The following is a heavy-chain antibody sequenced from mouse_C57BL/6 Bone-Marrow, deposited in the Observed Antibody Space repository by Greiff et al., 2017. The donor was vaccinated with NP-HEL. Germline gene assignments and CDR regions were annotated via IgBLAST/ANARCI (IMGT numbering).Heavy chain of an antibody. CDR2: IDPSDSYT. J-gene: IGHJ2*01. CDR3: TGYDDY. CDR1: GYTFTSYW. V-gene: IGHV1-59*01. Sequence: VQLKQPGAELVRPGTSVKLSCKASGYTFTSYWMHWVKQRPGQGLEWIGVIDPSDSYTNYNQKFKGKATLTVDTSSSTAYRQLSSLTSEDSAVYYCTGYDDYWGQGTTLTVSS. D-gene: IGHD2-2*01.